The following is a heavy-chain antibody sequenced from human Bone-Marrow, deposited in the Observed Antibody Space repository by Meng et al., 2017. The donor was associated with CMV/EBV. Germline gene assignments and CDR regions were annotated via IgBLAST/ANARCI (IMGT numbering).Heavy chain of an antibody. J-gene: IGHJ6*02. CDR1: GFTFSSYA. D-gene: IGHD2-2*01. CDR2: ISGSGGST. Sequence: GGSLRLSCAASGFTFSSYAMSWVRQAPGKGLEWVSAISGSGGSTYYADSVKGRFTISRDNSKNTLYLQMNSLRAEDTAVYYCAKDSHPLPFYCSSTSCYLDPYYYGMDVWGQGTTVTVSS. V-gene: IGHV3-23*01. CDR3: AKDSHPLPFYCSSTSCYLDPYYYGMDV.